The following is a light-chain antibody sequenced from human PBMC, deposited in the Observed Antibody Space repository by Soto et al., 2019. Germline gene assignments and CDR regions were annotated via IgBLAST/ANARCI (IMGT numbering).Light chain of an antibody. CDR3: SSYTSSSSYG. V-gene: IGLV2-14*01. Sequence: QSAMTQPASVSWTPGQSITISCTGTSSDVGGYNYVSWYQQHPGKAPKLMIYDVSNRPSGVSNRFSGSKSGNTASRTISGLQAEDEADYYCSSYTSSSSYGFGTGTKVT. CDR1: SSDVGGYNY. CDR2: DVS. J-gene: IGLJ1*01.